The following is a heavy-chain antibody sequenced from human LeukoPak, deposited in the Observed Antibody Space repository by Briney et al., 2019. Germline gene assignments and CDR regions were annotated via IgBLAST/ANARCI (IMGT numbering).Heavy chain of an antibody. D-gene: IGHD2-2*01. CDR3: ARGLLRNPVIPPAIGYYYYYMDV. CDR2: INPNSGNT. CDR1: GYTFTSYD. V-gene: IGHV1-8*03. Sequence: GASVKVSCKASGYTFTSYDINWMRQATGQGLEWMGWINPNSGNTGYAQKFQGRVTITRNTSISTAYMELSSLRSEDTAVYYCARGLLRNPVIPPAIGYYYYYMDVWGKGTTVTVSS. J-gene: IGHJ6*03.